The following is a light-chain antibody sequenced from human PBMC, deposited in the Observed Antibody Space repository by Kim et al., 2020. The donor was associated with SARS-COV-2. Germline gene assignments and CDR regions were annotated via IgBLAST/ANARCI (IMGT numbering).Light chain of an antibody. J-gene: IGKJ2*01. CDR1: QGISSY. CDR2: TAS. V-gene: IGKV1-8*01. Sequence: SASQGDRVTIPCRASQGISSYLAWYQQKPGKAPNLLIYTASTLQSGVPSRFSGSGSGTDFTLTISCLQSEDFATYYCQQYYSYPYTFGQGTKLEI. CDR3: QQYYSYPYT.